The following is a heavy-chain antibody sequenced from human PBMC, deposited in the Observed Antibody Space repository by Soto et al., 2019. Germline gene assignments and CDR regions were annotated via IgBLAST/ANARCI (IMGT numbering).Heavy chain of an antibody. CDR3: ARVRDYGLGTNSHYYGMDV. Sequence: QVQLQESGPGLVKSSETLSLTCTVSGGSISGYYWSWIRQPAGKGLEWIGRLYTMGSTNYNPSLQSRVTMSVDTSKNEFSLKVSSVTAADTAVYFCARVRDYGLGTNSHYYGMDVWGQGTTITVSS. CDR1: GGSISGYY. V-gene: IGHV4-4*07. D-gene: IGHD3-10*01. CDR2: LYTMGST. J-gene: IGHJ6*02.